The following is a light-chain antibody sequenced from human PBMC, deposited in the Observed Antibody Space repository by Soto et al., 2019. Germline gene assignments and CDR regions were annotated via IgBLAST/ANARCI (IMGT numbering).Light chain of an antibody. CDR3: SSYTSDSSYV. V-gene: IGLV2-14*01. Sequence: LTQPASVSGSPGQSITISCTGTSSDVGLYDYVSWYQQHPGKAPQLMIYAVSNRPSGVSNRFSASKSGNTASLFISGLQAEDEADYYCSSYTSDSSYVFGSGTKSPS. J-gene: IGLJ1*01. CDR2: AVS. CDR1: SSDVGLYDY.